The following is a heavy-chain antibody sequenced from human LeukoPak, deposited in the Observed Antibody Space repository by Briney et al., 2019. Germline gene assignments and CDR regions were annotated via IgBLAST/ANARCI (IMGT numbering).Heavy chain of an antibody. CDR3: ARELATEVAFDI. V-gene: IGHV1-8*01. J-gene: IGHJ3*02. D-gene: IGHD4-23*01. CDR1: GYTFTSLD. CDR2: INPNSGNR. Sequence: ASVKVSCKASGYTFTSLDINWVRQATGQGLEWMGWINPNSGNRGYAQQFQGRVTITRNTSISTAYMELSSLRSEDTAVYYCARELATEVAFDIWGQGTMVTVSS.